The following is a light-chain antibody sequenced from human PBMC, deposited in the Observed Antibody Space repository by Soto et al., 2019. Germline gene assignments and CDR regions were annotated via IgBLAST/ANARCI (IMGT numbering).Light chain of an antibody. J-gene: IGKJ1*01. Sequence: EIVLTQSPGTLSLSPGERATLSCRASQSVSSNLAWYQQKPGQAPRPLIYGASTRATGIPARFSGSGSGTEFTLTISSLQSEDFAVYYCQQYNNWPRTFGQGTKGDIK. CDR2: GAS. CDR1: QSVSSN. CDR3: QQYNNWPRT. V-gene: IGKV3-15*01.